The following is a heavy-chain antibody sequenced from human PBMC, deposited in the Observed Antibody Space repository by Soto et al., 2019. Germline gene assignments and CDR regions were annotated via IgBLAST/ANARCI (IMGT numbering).Heavy chain of an antibody. D-gene: IGHD2-15*01. V-gene: IGHV1-18*01. J-gene: IGHJ3*02. Sequence: GASVKVSCKASGYTFTSYGISWVRQAPGQGLEWMGWISAYNGNTNYAQKLQGRVTMTTDTSTSTAYMELRSLRSDDTAVYYCAKAFRRDCSGGSCYSGSVLWMDDAFDIWGQGTMVTVSS. CDR2: ISAYNGNT. CDR1: GYTFTSYG. CDR3: AKAFRRDCSGGSCYSGSVLWMDDAFDI.